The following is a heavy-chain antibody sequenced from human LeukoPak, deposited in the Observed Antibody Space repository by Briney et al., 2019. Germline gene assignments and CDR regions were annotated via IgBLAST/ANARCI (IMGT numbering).Heavy chain of an antibody. J-gene: IGHJ3*02. CDR1: GFTVSSNY. D-gene: IGHD1-26*01. V-gene: IGHV3-53*01. Sequence: GGSLRLSCAASGFTVSSNYMSWVRQAPGKGLEWVSVIYSDGNTYYVDSVKGRFTISRDNSKNTLYLQMNSLRAEDTAVYYCASDFSGRGDAFDIWGQGTMVTVS. CDR2: IYSDGNT. CDR3: ASDFSGRGDAFDI.